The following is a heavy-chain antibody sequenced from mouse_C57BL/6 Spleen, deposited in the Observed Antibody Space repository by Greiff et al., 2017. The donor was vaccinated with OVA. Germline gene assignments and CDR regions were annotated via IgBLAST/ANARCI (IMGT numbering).Heavy chain of an antibody. J-gene: IGHJ4*01. D-gene: IGHD1-1*01. CDR1: GYAFSSSW. CDR3: ARGGYYYGSSYGDYAMDY. V-gene: IGHV1-82*01. Sequence: QVQLQQSGPELVKPGASVKISCKASGYAFSSSWMNWVKQRPGKGLEWIGRIYPGDGDTNYNGKFKGKATLTADKSSSTAYMQLSSLTSEDSAVYVCARGGYYYGSSYGDYAMDYWGQGTSVTVSS. CDR2: IYPGDGDT.